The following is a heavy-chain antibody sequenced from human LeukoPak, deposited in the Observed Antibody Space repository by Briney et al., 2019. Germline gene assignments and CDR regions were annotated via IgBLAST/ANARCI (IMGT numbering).Heavy chain of an antibody. CDR2: ISGTGAFT. D-gene: IGHD4-17*01. V-gene: IGHV3-23*01. J-gene: IGHJ4*02. CDR1: GFTFSNYA. Sequence: GGSLRLSCAASGFTFSNYAMSCVRQAPGKGLESVSVISGTGAFTYYADSVKGRFTISRDNSKNTLYLQMNSLRAEDTTVYYCAKGHSDYGTGFDLWGRGNLVTVSS. CDR3: AKGHSDYGTGFDL.